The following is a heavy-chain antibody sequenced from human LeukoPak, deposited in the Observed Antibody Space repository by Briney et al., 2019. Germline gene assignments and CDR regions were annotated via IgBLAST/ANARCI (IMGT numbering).Heavy chain of an antibody. V-gene: IGHV3-43*02. CDR2: ISGDGGST. D-gene: IGHD5-18*01. Sequence: GGSLRLSCAASGFTFDDYAMHWVRQAPGKGLEWVPLISGDGGSTYYADSVKGRFTISRDNSKNSLYLQMNSLRTEDTALYYCAKDTGYSYGYNYYYMDVWGKGTTVTVSS. J-gene: IGHJ6*03. CDR3: AKDTGYSYGYNYYYMDV. CDR1: GFTFDDYA.